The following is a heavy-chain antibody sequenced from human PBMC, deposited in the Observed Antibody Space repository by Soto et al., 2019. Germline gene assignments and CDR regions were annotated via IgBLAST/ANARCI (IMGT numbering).Heavy chain of an antibody. CDR2: INPSGGTT. J-gene: IGHJ5*02. V-gene: IGHV1-46*01. CDR3: ARDRWRLGH. CDR1: GYTFTSYY. Sequence: APVKVSCKASGYTFTSYYMHWVRQAPGQGLEWLGIINPSGGTTTYAQNFQGRLTMTTDTSTSTVYMELSSLRSEDTAVYYCARDRWRLGHWGQGTLVTVSS.